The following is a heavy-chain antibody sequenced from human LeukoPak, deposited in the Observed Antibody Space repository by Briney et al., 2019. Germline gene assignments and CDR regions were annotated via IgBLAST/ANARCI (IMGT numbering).Heavy chain of an antibody. D-gene: IGHD6-19*01. J-gene: IGHJ4*02. V-gene: IGHV4-39*01. CDR1: GGAISSSNYY. CDR2: IYYSGST. CDR3: ARLVGSSGSFDY. Sequence: PSETLSLTCTMSGGAISSSNYYWGWIRRPPGKRLEWIGSIYYSGSTYYNPSLKSRLTISVDTSKNQFSLNLSSVTAADTAVYYCARLVGSSGSFDYWAQGTLVTVSS.